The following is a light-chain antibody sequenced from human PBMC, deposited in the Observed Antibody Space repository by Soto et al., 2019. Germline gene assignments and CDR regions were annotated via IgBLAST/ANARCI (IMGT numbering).Light chain of an antibody. CDR1: QYISNY. CDR3: HHFDNLSFT. J-gene: IGKJ3*01. CDR2: DAS. Sequence: DIQMTQSPSSLSASVGDRVTITCQASQYISNYLNWYQQKPGKAPKLLIYDASNLETGVPSRFSGSASGTDFTFTISRLQPEDISTYYCHHFDNLSFTFGPGPKVDIK. V-gene: IGKV1-33*01.